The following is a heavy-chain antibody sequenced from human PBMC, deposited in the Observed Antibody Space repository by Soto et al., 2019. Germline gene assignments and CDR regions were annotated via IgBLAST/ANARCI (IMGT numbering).Heavy chain of an antibody. CDR2: IYYSGST. CDR1: GGCISSGGYY. J-gene: IGHJ5*02. V-gene: IGHV4-61*08. CDR3: ARERFGVNWFDP. Sequence: SETLSLTCTVSGGCISSGGYYWSWIRQPPGKGLEWIGYIYYSGSTNYNPSLKSRVTISVDTSKNQFSLKLSSVTAADTAVYYCARERFGVNWFDPWGQGTLVTVSS. D-gene: IGHD3-10*01.